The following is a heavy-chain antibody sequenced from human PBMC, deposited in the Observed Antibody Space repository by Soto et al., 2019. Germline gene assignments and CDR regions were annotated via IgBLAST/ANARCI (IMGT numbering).Heavy chain of an antibody. CDR2: IYPGDSDT. J-gene: IGHJ3*02. CDR1: GYSFTSYW. D-gene: IGHD2-15*01. Sequence: GESLKISCKGSGYSFTSYWIGWVRQMPGKGLEWMGIIYPGDSDTRYSPSFQGQVTISADKSISTAYLQWSSLKASDTAMYYCARRPLVGYCSGGSCDDGRAAAFDIWGQGTMVTVSS. V-gene: IGHV5-51*01. CDR3: ARRPLVGYCSGGSCDDGRAAAFDI.